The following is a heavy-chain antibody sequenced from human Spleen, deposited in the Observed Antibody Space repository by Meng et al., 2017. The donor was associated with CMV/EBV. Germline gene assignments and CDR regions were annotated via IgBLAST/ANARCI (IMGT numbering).Heavy chain of an antibody. D-gene: IGHD3-22*01. J-gene: IGHJ4*02. V-gene: IGHV3-23*01. Sequence: GESLKISCAASGFTFSSYAMSWVRQAPGKGLEWVSAISGSGGSTYYADSVKGRFTISRDNSKNTLYLQMNSLRAEDTAVYYCAKPKADYYDSSGYGGFFGYWGQGTLVTVSS. CDR1: GFTFSSYA. CDR3: AKPKADYYDSSGYGGFFGY. CDR2: ISGSGGST.